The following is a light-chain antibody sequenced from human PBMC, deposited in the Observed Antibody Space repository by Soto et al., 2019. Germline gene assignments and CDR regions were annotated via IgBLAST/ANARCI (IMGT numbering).Light chain of an antibody. Sequence: QSVLAQPPSASGTPGQRVTISCSGSTSNVGSNLASWYQQLPGSAPKLLIYNDYERPPGVPDRFSGSKSGTSASLGISGLRSEDEADYFCAVWDDSLSGVVFGGGTKLTV. CDR1: TSNVGSNL. CDR2: NDY. CDR3: AVWDDSLSGVV. V-gene: IGLV1-47*02. J-gene: IGLJ2*01.